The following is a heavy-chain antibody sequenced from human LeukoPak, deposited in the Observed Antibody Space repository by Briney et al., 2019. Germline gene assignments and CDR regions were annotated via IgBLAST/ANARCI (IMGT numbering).Heavy chain of an antibody. Sequence: ASVKVSCKAFGYTFTSYGISWVRQAPGQGLEWMGWISPYNGNTNYVQKLQGRVTMTTDTSTSTAYMELRSLRSDDTAVYYCAREEYGYVWGSYRSEFWGQGTLVTVSS. CDR1: GYTFTSYG. J-gene: IGHJ4*02. V-gene: IGHV1-18*01. CDR2: ISPYNGNT. D-gene: IGHD3-16*02. CDR3: AREEYGYVWGSYRSEF.